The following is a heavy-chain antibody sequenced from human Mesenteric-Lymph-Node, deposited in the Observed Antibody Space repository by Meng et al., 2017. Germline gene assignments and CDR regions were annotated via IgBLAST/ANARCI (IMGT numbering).Heavy chain of an antibody. CDR1: GFTFSNYA. J-gene: IGHJ3*02. V-gene: IGHV3-23*01. D-gene: IGHD3-16*01. CDR3: TTGAKRGRRAFDI. Sequence: GESLKISCAASGFTFSNYAMSWVGQAPGKGLGWVSVIGASGDNTYYADSVKGRFTISRDNSKNTLYLQINSLRAEDTAVYYCTTGAKRGRRAFDIWGQGTMVTVSS. CDR2: IGASGDNT.